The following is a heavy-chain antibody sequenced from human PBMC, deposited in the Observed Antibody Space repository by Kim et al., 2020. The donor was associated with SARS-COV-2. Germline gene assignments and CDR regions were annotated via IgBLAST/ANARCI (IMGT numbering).Heavy chain of an antibody. J-gene: IGHJ6*02. V-gene: IGHV3-23*01. Sequence: GGSLRLSCAASGFTFSSYAMSWVRQAPGKGLEWVSAISGSGGSTYYADSVKGRFTISRDNSKNTLYLQMNSLRAEDTAVYYCAKASKKYYYYGMDVWGQGTTVTVSS. CDR3: AKASKKYYYYGMDV. CDR1: GFTFSSYA. CDR2: ISGSGGST.